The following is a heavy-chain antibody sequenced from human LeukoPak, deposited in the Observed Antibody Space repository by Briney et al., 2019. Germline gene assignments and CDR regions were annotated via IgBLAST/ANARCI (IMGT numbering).Heavy chain of an antibody. CDR3: ARDDPTLFWSGSPFY. CDR2: IWYDGSNK. J-gene: IGHJ4*02. D-gene: IGHD3-3*01. CDR1: GFTFSSYG. Sequence: GGSLRLSCAASGFTFSSYGMHWVRQAPGKGLEWVAVIWYDGSNKYYADSVKGRFTISRDNPKNTVHLQMNSLRAEDTAVYYCARDDPTLFWSGSPFYWGQGTLVTVSS. V-gene: IGHV3-33*01.